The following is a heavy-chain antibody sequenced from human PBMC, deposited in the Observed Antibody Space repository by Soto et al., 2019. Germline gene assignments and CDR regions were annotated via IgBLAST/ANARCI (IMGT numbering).Heavy chain of an antibody. CDR1: GFTFSSYG. D-gene: IGHD2-21*01. J-gene: IGHJ3*02. CDR2: IYYDGSNK. V-gene: IGHV3-33*01. CDR3: ARGKKAVMPVDNRAFDI. Sequence: PGGSLRLSCAASGFTFSSYGMHWVRQAPGKGLEWVAVIYYDGSNKYYADSVKGRFTISRDNSKNTLYLQMNSLRAEDTALYYCARGKKAVMPVDNRAFDIWGRGTMVTVSS.